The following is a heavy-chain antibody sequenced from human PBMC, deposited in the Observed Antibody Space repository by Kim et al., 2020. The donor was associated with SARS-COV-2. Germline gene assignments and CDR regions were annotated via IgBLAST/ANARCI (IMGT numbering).Heavy chain of an antibody. CDR3: ARVGDYGAGKVVY. CDR1: GFTVRSSF. V-gene: IGHV3-53*01. Sequence: GGSLRLSCAASGFTVRSSFMSWVRQAPGKGLEWLSVIYSPDSVKGRITFSRDNSKNTFNLQMNSLRADDTAVYYCARVGDYGAGKVVYWGQGPPVTVST. CDR2: IY. J-gene: IGHJ1*01. D-gene: IGHD3-10*01.